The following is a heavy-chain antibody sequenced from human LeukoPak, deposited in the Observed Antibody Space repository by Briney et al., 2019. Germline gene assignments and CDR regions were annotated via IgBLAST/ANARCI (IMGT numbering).Heavy chain of an antibody. CDR1: GYTFTGYY. CDR2: INPNSGGT. CDR3: ARGRDGYNDFGYCDY. D-gene: IGHD5-24*01. J-gene: IGHJ4*02. Sequence: ASVKVSCKASGYTFTGYYMHWVRQAPGQGLEWMGWINPNSGGTNYAQKFQGRVTMTRDTSISTAYMELSRLRSDDTAVYYCARGRDGYNDFGYCDYWGQGTLVNVSS. V-gene: IGHV1-2*02.